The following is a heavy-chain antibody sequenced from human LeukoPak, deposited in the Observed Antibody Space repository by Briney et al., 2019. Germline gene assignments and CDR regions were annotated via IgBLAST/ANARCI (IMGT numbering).Heavy chain of an antibody. D-gene: IGHD3-3*01. J-gene: IGHJ6*02. CDR3: AKGDFYGDYPYGMDV. V-gene: IGHV3-23*01. Sequence: GGSLRLSCAASGFTFSSYAMTWVRQAPGKGLEWVSVISGSSGSTYYADSVKGRFTISRDNSKNTLYLQMNGLRAEDTAVYYCAKGDFYGDYPYGMDVWGQGTTVTVSS. CDR2: ISGSSGST. CDR1: GFTFSSYA.